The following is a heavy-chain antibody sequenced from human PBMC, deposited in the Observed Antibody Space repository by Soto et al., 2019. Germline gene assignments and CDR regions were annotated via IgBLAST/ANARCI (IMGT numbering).Heavy chain of an antibody. CDR1: GFTFSSYA. J-gene: IGHJ3*02. V-gene: IGHV3-23*01. CDR2: ISGSGGST. Sequence: GGSLRLSCAASGFTFSSYAMSWVRQAPGKGLEWVSAISGSGGSTYYADSVKGRFTISRDNSKNTLYLQMNSLRAEDTAVYYCAKDMGYSNSQNDAFDIWGQGTMVTVSS. CDR3: AKDMGYSNSQNDAFDI. D-gene: IGHD6-6*01.